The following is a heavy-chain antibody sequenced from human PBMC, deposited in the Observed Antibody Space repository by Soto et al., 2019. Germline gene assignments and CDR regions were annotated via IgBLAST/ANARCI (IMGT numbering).Heavy chain of an antibody. V-gene: IGHV3-23*01. CDR2: ISGSGGST. CDR3: AMDPYLPNPRYYYYGMDV. CDR1: GFTFSSYA. J-gene: IGHJ6*02. Sequence: PGGSLRLSCAASGFTFSSYAMSWVRQAPGKGLEWVSAISGSGGSTYYADSVKGRFTISRDNSKNTLYLQMNSLRAEDTAVYYCAMDPYLPNPRYYYYGMDVWGQGTTVTVSS.